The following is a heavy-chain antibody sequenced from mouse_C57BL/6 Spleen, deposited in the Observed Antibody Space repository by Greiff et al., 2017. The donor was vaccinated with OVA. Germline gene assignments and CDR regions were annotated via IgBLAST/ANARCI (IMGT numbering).Heavy chain of an antibody. V-gene: IGHV5-16*01. CDR3: ARDGYYGSSPFDY. CDR1: GFTFSDYY. CDR2: INYDGSST. J-gene: IGHJ2*01. D-gene: IGHD1-1*01. Sequence: EVMLVESEGGLVQPGSSMKLSCTASGFTFSDYYMAWVRQVPEKGLEWVANINYDGSSTYYLDSLKSRFIISRDNAKNILYLQMSSLKSEDTATYYCARDGYYGSSPFDYWGQGTTLTVSS.